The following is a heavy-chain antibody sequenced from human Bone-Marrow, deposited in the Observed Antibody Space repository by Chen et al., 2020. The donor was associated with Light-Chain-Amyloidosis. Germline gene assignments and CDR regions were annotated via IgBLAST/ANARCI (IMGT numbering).Heavy chain of an antibody. Sequence: QVQLQQWGAGLLKPSETLSLTCEVQGGSFSGYYWSWVRQAPGKGLEWIGEIHHSGSTSYNPSLKSRVTISLETSKNHFSLELTSVTAADTAVYFWARGMSSLYCSGGSCLPMGLGLDYWGQGTQVTVSS. CDR1: GGSFSGYY. CDR2: IHHSGST. J-gene: IGHJ4*02. D-gene: IGHD2-15*01. V-gene: IGHV4-34*01. CDR3: ARGMSSLYCSGGSCLPMGLGLDY.